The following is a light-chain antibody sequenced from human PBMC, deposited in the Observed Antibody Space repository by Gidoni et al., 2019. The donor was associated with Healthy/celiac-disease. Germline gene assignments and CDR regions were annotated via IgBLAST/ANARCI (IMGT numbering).Light chain of an antibody. Sequence: EIVLTQSPGTLSLSPGERATLSCRPSQSVSSSYLAWYPQKPGQAPRLLIYGASSRATGIPDRFSGSGSGTDFTLTISRLEPEDFAVYYCQQYGSSSWTFGQGTKVEIK. CDR3: QQYGSSSWT. J-gene: IGKJ1*01. V-gene: IGKV3-20*01. CDR2: GAS. CDR1: QSVSSSY.